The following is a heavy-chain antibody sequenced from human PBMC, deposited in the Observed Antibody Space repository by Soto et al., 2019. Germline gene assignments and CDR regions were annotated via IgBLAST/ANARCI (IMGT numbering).Heavy chain of an antibody. Sequence: SQTLSLTCAISGDSVSSNSAAWNWIRQSPSRGLEWLGRTYYRSKWYSDYAISVKSRITINPDTSKNQFSLLLNSVTPEDTAVYYCARVSFDHFVHWFDPWGQGTLVTVS. D-gene: IGHD3-9*01. CDR3: ARVSFDHFVHWFDP. J-gene: IGHJ5*02. CDR1: GDSVSSNSAA. V-gene: IGHV6-1*01. CDR2: TYYRSKWYS.